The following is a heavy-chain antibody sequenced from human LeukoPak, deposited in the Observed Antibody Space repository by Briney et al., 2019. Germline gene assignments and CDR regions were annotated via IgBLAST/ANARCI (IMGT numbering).Heavy chain of an antibody. CDR1: EFTFSNYW. Sequence: GGSLRLSCAASEFTFSNYWMSWVRQAPGKGLEWVANIKQDGSEKYYVDSVKGRFTISRDNAKNSLYLQMNSLRAEDTAVYYCARTYYDFWSGYYSHEGNPFDYWGQGTLVTVSS. V-gene: IGHV3-7*01. D-gene: IGHD3-3*01. J-gene: IGHJ4*02. CDR3: ARTYYDFWSGYYSHEGNPFDY. CDR2: IKQDGSEK.